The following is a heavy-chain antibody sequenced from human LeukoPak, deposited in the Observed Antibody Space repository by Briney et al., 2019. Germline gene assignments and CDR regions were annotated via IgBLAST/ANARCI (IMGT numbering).Heavy chain of an antibody. CDR3: ARLRYSGYAWYYYYMDV. CDR1: GGSISSSSYY. CDR2: IYYSGST. J-gene: IGHJ6*03. V-gene: IGHV4-39*07. D-gene: IGHD5-12*01. Sequence: SETLSLTCTVSGGSISSSSYYWGWIRQPPGKGLEWIGSIYYSGSTYYNPSLKSRVTISVDTSKNQFSLKLSSVTAADTAVYYCARLRYSGYAWYYYYMDVWGKGTTVTISS.